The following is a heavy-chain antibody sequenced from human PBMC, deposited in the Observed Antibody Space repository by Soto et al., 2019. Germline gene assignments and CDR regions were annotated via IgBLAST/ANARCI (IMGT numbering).Heavy chain of an antibody. CDR2: IRSKAYGGTT. CDR3: TRERYDFWSGYYGFFDY. D-gene: IGHD3-3*01. CDR1: GFTFGDYA. J-gene: IGHJ4*02. Sequence: GSLRLSCTASGFTFGDYAMSWFRQAPGKGLEWVGFIRSKAYGGTTEYAASVKGRFTISRDDSKSIAYLQMNSLKTEDTAVYYCTRERYDFWSGYYGFFDYWGQGTLVTVSS. V-gene: IGHV3-49*03.